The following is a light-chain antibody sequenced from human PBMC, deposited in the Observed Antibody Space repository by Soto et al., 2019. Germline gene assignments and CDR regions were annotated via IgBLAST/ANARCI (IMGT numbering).Light chain of an antibody. Sequence: DIQMTQSPSSLTASVGDRVTITCRASQSISNYLNWYQQKSGEAPELLIYAASSLQSGVPSWFSGSGSGTDFTLIISSLQPEDFATYYCQQSYSTPRTFGQGTKVDIK. CDR2: AAS. CDR1: QSISNY. J-gene: IGKJ1*01. V-gene: IGKV1-39*01. CDR3: QQSYSTPRT.